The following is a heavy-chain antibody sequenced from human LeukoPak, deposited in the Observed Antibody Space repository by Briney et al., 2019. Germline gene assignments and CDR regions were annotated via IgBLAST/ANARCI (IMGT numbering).Heavy chain of an antibody. D-gene: IGHD3-22*01. J-gene: IGHJ4*02. CDR3: ARQFGGYYLSIDY. V-gene: IGHV4-34*01. CDR2: INHSGST. CDR1: GGSFSGYY. Sequence: SETLSLTCAVYGGSFSGYYWSWIRQPPGKGLEWIGEINHSGSTNYNPSLKSRVTISVDTSKNQFSLKLSSVTAADTAVYYCARQFGGYYLSIDYWGQGTLVTVSS.